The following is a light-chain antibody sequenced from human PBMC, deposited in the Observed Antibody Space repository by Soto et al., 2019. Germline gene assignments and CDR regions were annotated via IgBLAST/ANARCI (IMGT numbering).Light chain of an antibody. Sequence: DIQMTQSPSSLSASVGDRVTITCRASQDISVYLAWYQQKPGKDPKLLIYSASTLQSGVPSRFSGSGSGTDFTLTISSLQPEEVATYYCQKFNTAPLTFGQGTRLEI. CDR2: SAS. CDR3: QKFNTAPLT. J-gene: IGKJ5*01. V-gene: IGKV1-27*01. CDR1: QDISVY.